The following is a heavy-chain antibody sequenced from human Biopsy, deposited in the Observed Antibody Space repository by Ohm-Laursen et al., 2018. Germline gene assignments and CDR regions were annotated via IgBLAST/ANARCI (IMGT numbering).Heavy chain of an antibody. J-gene: IGHJ6*02. CDR3: ARDYQPTIITIHYYYYGMDV. CDR1: GYTFTTYY. D-gene: IGHD2-2*01. V-gene: IGHV1-46*01. CDR2: INPGGNST. Sequence: GASAKVSCKASGYTFTTYYIHWVRQAPGQGLEWMGIINPGGNSTAYTQNFQGRVTMTTDTSTSTAYMGLRSLRSDDTAVYYCARDYQPTIITIHYYYYGMDVWGQGTTVTVSS.